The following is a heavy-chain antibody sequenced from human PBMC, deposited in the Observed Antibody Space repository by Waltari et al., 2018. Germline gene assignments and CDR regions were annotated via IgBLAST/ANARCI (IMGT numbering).Heavy chain of an antibody. CDR1: GGSISSXY. V-gene: IGHV4-4*07. CDR2: IYTSGST. D-gene: IGHD6-13*01. CDR3: XRESLAAAXIGYYFDY. Sequence: QVQLQXSGPGLVKPSETLSLTCTVSGGSISSXYWSWIRQPAGKGLEWIGRIYTSGSTNYNPSLKSRVTMSVDTSKNQFSLKLSSVTAADTAVYYCXRESLAAAXIGYYFDYWGQGTLVXXSS. J-gene: IGHJ4*02.